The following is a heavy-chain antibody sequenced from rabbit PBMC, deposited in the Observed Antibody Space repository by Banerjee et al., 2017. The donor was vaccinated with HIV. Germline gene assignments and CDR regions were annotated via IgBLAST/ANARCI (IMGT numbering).Heavy chain of an antibody. V-gene: IGHV1S45*01. CDR3: ARDLAGVTGWNFNL. CDR1: GFDLSSYYY. Sequence: QEQLEESGGGLVKPEGSLTLTCKASGFDLSSYYYMCWVRQAPGQGLELIACIYTNGGSTWYASWAKGRFTISKTSWTTVTLQMTSLTAADTATYFCARDLAGVTGWNFNLWGPGTLVTVS. J-gene: IGHJ4*01. CDR2: IYTNGGST. D-gene: IGHD4-1*01.